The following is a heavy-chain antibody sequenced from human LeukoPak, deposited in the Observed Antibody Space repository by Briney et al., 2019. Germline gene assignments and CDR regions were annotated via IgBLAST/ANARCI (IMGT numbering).Heavy chain of an antibody. J-gene: IGHJ5*02. D-gene: IGHD2-15*01. CDR1: GYSFTSYD. Sequence: VASVKVSCKTSGYSFTSYDISWVRQAPGQGLAWMGGISGYNGNTNYAQKLQGRVTLTTDTPTSTVYMELRSLRSDDTAVYYCARVVVGAGMKWFDPWGQGTLVTVSS. CDR3: ARVVVGAGMKWFDP. V-gene: IGHV1-18*01. CDR2: ISGYNGNT.